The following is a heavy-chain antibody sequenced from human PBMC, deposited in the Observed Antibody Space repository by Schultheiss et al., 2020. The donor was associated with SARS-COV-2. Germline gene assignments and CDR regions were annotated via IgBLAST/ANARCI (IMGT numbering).Heavy chain of an antibody. J-gene: IGHJ6*02. Sequence: SVKVSCKASGYIFIDYYMHWVRQAPGQGLEWMGGIIPIFGTANYAQKFQGRVTITADESTSTAYMELSSLRSEDTAVYYCARGGETGITIFGVVKRGYYYYGMDVWGQGTTVTVSS. CDR2: IIPIFGTA. V-gene: IGHV1-69*13. CDR3: ARGGETGITIFGVVKRGYYYYGMDV. D-gene: IGHD3-3*01. CDR1: GYIFIDYY.